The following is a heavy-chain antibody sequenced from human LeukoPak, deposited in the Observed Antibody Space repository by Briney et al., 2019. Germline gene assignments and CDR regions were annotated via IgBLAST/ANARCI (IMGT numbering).Heavy chain of an antibody. CDR2: ISSSGSTI. V-gene: IGHV3-11*04. Sequence: PGGSLRLSCAASGFTFSDYYMSWIRQAPGKGLEWVSYISSSGSTIYYADSVKGRFTISRDNAKSSLYLQMNSLRAEDKAVYYCARTDRVAGRRGYLDYWGQGTLVTVSS. J-gene: IGHJ4*02. CDR3: ARTDRVAGRRGYLDY. D-gene: IGHD6-19*01. CDR1: GFTFSDYY.